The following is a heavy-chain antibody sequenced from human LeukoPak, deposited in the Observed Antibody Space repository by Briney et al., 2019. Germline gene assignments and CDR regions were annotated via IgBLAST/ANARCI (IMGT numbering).Heavy chain of an antibody. V-gene: IGHV3-53*01. CDR2: IYSGGDT. D-gene: IGHD6-19*01. CDR3: TRYPRSGWYED. J-gene: IGHJ4*02. Sequence: GGSLRLSCAASGFTVSSNFMSWVRQAPGKGLEWVSVIYSGGDTYYADSVKGRFTISRDNSKNTLYLQMSGLRAEDTAVYYCTRYPRSGWYEDWGQGTLVTVSS. CDR1: GFTVSSNF.